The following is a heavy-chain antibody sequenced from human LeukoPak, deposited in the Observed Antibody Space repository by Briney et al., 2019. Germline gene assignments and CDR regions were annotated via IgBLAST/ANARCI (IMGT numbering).Heavy chain of an antibody. D-gene: IGHD3-9*01. Sequence: SETLSLTCTVSGGSVSSGSYYWSWIRQPPGKGLEWIGYIYYSGSTNYNPSLKSRVTISVDTSKTQFSLKLSSVTAADTAVYYCAGENDILTGYSSMDVWGQGTTVTVSS. CDR3: AGENDILTGYSSMDV. J-gene: IGHJ6*02. CDR2: IYYSGST. V-gene: IGHV4-61*01. CDR1: GGSVSSGSYY.